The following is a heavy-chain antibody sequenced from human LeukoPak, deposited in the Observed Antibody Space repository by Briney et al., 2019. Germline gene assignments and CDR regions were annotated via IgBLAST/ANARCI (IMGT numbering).Heavy chain of an antibody. CDR1: GGSISSYY. Sequence: PSETLSLTCTVSGGSISSYYWSWILQPVGKGLEWIGRIYTSGSTNYNPSLKSRVTMSVDTSKNQFSLKLSSVTAADTAVYCLPRVGQWLTPGFDPWGQGTLVTVSS. V-gene: IGHV4-4*07. D-gene: IGHD6-19*01. CDR2: IYTSGST. J-gene: IGHJ5*02. CDR3: PRVGQWLTPGFDP.